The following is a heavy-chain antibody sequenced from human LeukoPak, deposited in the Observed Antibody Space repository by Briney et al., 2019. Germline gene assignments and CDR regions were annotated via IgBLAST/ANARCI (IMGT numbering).Heavy chain of an antibody. V-gene: IGHV3-48*04. CDR3: ARQYSNYPDY. J-gene: IGHJ4*02. CDR2: ISSSSSTI. Sequence: PGGSLRLSCAASGFTFSSYSMSWVRQAPWKGLEWVSYISSSSSTIYYADSVKGRFTISRDNAKNSLYLQMNSLRAEDTAVYYCARQYSNYPDYWGQGTLVTVSS. CDR1: GFTFSSYS. D-gene: IGHD4-11*01.